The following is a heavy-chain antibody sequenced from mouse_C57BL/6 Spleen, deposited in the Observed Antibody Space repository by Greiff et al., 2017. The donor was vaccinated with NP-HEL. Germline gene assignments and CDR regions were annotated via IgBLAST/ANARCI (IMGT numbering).Heavy chain of an antibody. J-gene: IGHJ4*01. CDR1: GFTFSDYG. CDR2: ISNLAYSI. CDR3: ARRPQLCYCSSYGAMDY. D-gene: IGHD1-1*01. V-gene: IGHV5-15*01. Sequence: EVKLMESGGGLVQPGGSLKLSCAASGFTFSDYGMAWVRQAPRKGPEWVAFISNLAYSIYYADTVTGRFTISRENAKNTLYLEMSSLRSEDTAMYYCARRPQLCYCSSYGAMDYWGQGTSVTVSS.